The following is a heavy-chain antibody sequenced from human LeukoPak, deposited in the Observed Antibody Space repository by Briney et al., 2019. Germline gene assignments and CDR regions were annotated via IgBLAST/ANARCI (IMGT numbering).Heavy chain of an antibody. Sequence: GASVKVSCKASGGTFSSYAISWVRQAPGQGLEWMGGIIPIFGTANCAQKFQGRVTITTDEATSTAYMELSSLRSEDTAVYYCARDYYGSGSHLWGQGTLVTVSS. D-gene: IGHD3-10*01. V-gene: IGHV1-69*05. CDR1: GGTFSSYA. J-gene: IGHJ4*02. CDR3: ARDYYGSGSHL. CDR2: IIPIFGTA.